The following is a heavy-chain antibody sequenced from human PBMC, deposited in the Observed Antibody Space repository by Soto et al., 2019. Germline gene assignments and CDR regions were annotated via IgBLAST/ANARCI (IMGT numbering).Heavy chain of an antibody. Sequence: AGSLRLSCAASGCTFNDYAINWVRQLPGRGLEYVSGIGGRGGNAFYADSMKGRFIISRDNSKNTVYLQMNNLRVDDSAMYYCAKARDSGDFAGSFDSWGQGTLVTVSS. CDR1: GCTFNDYA. CDR2: IGGRGGNA. V-gene: IGHV3-23*01. D-gene: IGHD2-21*02. J-gene: IGHJ4*02. CDR3: AKARDSGDFAGSFDS.